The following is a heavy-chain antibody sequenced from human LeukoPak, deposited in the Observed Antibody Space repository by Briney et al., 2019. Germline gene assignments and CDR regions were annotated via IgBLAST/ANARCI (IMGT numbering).Heavy chain of an antibody. J-gene: IGHJ4*02. CDR1: GGTFSSYA. Sequence: GSSVKVSCKASGGTFSSYAISWVRQAPGQGLEWMGWINPNSGNTNYAQKLQGRVTMTTDTSTSTAYMELRSLRSDDTAVYYCARDIVVVPAAHFDCWGQGTLVTVSS. D-gene: IGHD2-2*01. V-gene: IGHV1-18*01. CDR2: INPNSGNT. CDR3: ARDIVVVPAAHFDC.